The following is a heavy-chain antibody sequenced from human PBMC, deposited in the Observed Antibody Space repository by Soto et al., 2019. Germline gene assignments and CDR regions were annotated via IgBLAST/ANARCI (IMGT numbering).Heavy chain of an antibody. CDR2: INPSGGST. CDR3: ASRQAAGQYSYYYGMDV. Sequence: QVQLVQSGAEVKKPGASVKVSCKASGYTFTSYYMHWVRQAPGQGLEWMGIINPSGGSTSYAQKFQGRVTMTRDTSTSTVYMELSSLRSEDTAVYYCASRQAAGQYSYYYGMDVWGQGTTVTVSS. CDR1: GYTFTSYY. D-gene: IGHD6-13*01. V-gene: IGHV1-46*01. J-gene: IGHJ6*02.